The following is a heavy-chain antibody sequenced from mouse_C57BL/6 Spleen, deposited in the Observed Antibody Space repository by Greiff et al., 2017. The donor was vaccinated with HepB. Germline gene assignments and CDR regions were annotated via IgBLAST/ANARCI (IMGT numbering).Heavy chain of an antibody. CDR2: ISSGSSTI. D-gene: IGHD2-4*01. V-gene: IGHV5-17*01. CDR3: ARGLYDYDGAWFAY. Sequence: DVMLVESGGGLVKPGGSLKLSCAASGFTFSDYGMHWVRQAPEKGLEWVAYISSGSSTIYYADTVKGRFTISRDNAKNTLFLQMTSLRSEDTAMYYCARGLYDYDGAWFAYWGQGTLVTVSA. CDR1: GFTFSDYG. J-gene: IGHJ3*01.